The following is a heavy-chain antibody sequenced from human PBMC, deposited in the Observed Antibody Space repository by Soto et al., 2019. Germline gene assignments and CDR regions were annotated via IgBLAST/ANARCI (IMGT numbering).Heavy chain of an antibody. Sequence: GGSLRLSCAASGFTFSSYAMHWVRQAPGKGLEWVAVISYDGSNKYYADSVKGRFTISRDNSKNTLYLQMNSLRAEDTAVYYCARDWFGRLVNYYYGMDFWGRGTTVTVSS. D-gene: IGHD3-16*01. J-gene: IGHJ6*02. CDR3: ARDWFGRLVNYYYGMDF. V-gene: IGHV3-30-3*01. CDR1: GFTFSSYA. CDR2: ISYDGSNK.